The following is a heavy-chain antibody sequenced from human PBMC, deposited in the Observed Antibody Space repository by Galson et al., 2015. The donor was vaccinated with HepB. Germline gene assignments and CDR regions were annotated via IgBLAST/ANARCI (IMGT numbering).Heavy chain of an antibody. D-gene: IGHD3-9*01. J-gene: IGHJ4*02. V-gene: IGHV6-1*01. CDR1: GDSVSSNSAG. Sequence: CAISGDSVSSNSAGWNWIRQSPSRGLEWLGRTYYRSKWYIDYATSVRGRITISPDTSKNQFSLQLNSVTPEDTAVYYCAKRSDWSPIANFDYWGQGTLVTVSS. CDR2: TYYRSKWYI. CDR3: AKRSDWSPIANFDY.